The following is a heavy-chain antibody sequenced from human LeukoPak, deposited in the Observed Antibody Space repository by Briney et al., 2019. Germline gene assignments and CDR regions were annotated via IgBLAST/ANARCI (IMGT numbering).Heavy chain of an antibody. CDR3: ATRSMITFGGVIVPTAEYFQH. D-gene: IGHD3-16*02. CDR1: GYTLTESS. J-gene: IGHJ1*01. CDR2: FDPEDGET. V-gene: IGHV1-24*01. Sequence: ASVKVSCKVSGYTLTESSMHWVRQAPGKGLEWMGGFDPEDGETIYAQKFQGRVTMTEDTSTDTAYMELSSLRSEDTAVYYCATRSMITFGGVIVPTAEYFQHWGQGTLVTVSS.